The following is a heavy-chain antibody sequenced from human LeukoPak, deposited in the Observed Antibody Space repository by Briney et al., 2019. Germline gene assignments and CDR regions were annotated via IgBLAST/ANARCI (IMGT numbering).Heavy chain of an antibody. CDR3: ARGAGFDY. V-gene: IGHV1-8*01. CDR2: MNPNSGNT. D-gene: IGHD6-13*01. CDR1: GYTFTIYD. Sequence: ASVKVSFKASGYTFTIYDINWVRHATEEGLEWMGWMNPNSGNTGYSQKFQGRVTMTRNTSISTAYMELSSLRSEDTAVYYCARGAGFDYWGPGTLVTVSS. J-gene: IGHJ4*02.